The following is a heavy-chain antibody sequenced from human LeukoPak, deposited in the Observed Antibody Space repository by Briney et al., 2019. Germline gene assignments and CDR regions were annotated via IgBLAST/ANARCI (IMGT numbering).Heavy chain of an antibody. CDR2: TYFRSQWYY. CDR3: ARDGHFDY. J-gene: IGHJ4*02. CDR1: GDSVSSDSSA. Sequence: SQTLSLTCAISGDSVSSDSSAWNWFRQSPSRGLEWLGRTYFRSQWYYDYAESVKSRITINPDTSKNQFSLQLNSVTPEDTAVYYCARDGHFDYWGQGALVTVSS. V-gene: IGHV6-1*01.